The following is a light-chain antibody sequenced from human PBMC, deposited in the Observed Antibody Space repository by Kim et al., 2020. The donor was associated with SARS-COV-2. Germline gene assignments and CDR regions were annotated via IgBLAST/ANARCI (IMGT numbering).Light chain of an antibody. CDR3: SSYTSSSTLV. CDR2: EVS. J-gene: IGLJ2*01. CDR1: SSDVGSYNR. Sequence: QSVTISFTGTSSDVGSYNRVSWYQQPPGTAPKLMIYEVSNRPSGVPDRFSGSKSGNTASLTISGLQAEDEADYYCSSYTSSSTLVFGGGTQLTVL. V-gene: IGLV2-18*02.